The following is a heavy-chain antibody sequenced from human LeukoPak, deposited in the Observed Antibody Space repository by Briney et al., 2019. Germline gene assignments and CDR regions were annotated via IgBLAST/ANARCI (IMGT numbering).Heavy chain of an antibody. V-gene: IGHV3-11*01. CDR2: ISSSGSTI. Sequence: PGGSLRLSCAASGFTFSDYYMSWIRQAPGKGLEWVSYISSSGSTIYYADSVKGRFTIPRDNAKNSLYLQMNSLRAEDTAVYYCARVGYSGYDQYYFDYWGQGTLVTVSS. CDR1: GFTFSDYY. D-gene: IGHD5-12*01. CDR3: ARVGYSGYDQYYFDY. J-gene: IGHJ4*02.